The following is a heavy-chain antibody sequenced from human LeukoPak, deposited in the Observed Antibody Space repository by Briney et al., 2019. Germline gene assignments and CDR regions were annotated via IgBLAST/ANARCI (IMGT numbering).Heavy chain of an antibody. J-gene: IGHJ4*02. CDR1: GGSISNSRNY. D-gene: IGHD5-18*01. V-gene: IGHV4-39*07. CDR2: IHYSGST. Sequence: SETLSLTCTVSGGSISNSRNYWAWIRQPPGRGLEWIGTIHYSGSTYYNPSLKSRVTISVDTSKNQFSLKLSSVTAADTAVYYCARDQGGYSYGYQYYFDYWGQGTLVTVSS. CDR3: ARDQGGYSYGYQYYFDY.